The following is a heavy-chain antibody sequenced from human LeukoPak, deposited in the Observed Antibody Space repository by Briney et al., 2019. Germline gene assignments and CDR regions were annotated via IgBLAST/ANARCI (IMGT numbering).Heavy chain of an antibody. CDR3: ARVRLAARGFDP. J-gene: IGHJ5*02. CDR2: MNPNSGNT. CDR1: GYTFTSYD. D-gene: IGHD6-6*01. V-gene: IGHV1-8*03. Sequence: ASVKVSCKASGYTFTSYDINWVRQATGQGLEWMGWMNPNSGNTGYAQKFQGRVTITRNTSISTAYMELSSLRSEDTAVYYCARVRLAARGFDPWGQGTLVTVSS.